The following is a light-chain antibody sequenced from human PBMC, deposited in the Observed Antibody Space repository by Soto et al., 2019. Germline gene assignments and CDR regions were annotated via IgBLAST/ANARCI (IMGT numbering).Light chain of an antibody. V-gene: IGKV1-39*01. CDR3: QQGHSTPYT. CDR2: SAS. J-gene: IGKJ2*01. Sequence: DIQMTQSPSSVSASVGDSVTITCRASQNIRTYLNWYQQKPGRAPKLLIHSASALPSGVPSRFSGSGSGTEFTLTMSGLQPEDFASYYCQQGHSTPYTFGQGTKVDIK. CDR1: QNIRTY.